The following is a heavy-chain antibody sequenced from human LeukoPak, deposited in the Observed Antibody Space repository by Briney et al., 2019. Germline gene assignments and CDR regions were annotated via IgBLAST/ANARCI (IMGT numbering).Heavy chain of an antibody. Sequence: ASVKVSCKASGYTFTGYYMHWVRQAPGQGLEWMGWINPNSGGTNYAQKFQGRVTMTRDTSISTAYMELSRLRSDDTVVYYCARDRLLWYYGMDVWGQGTTVTVSS. D-gene: IGHD3-10*01. CDR1: GYTFTGYY. CDR2: INPNSGGT. V-gene: IGHV1-2*02. CDR3: ARDRLLWYYGMDV. J-gene: IGHJ6*02.